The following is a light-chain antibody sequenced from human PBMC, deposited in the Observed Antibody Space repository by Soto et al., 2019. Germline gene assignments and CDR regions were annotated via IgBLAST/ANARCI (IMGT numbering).Light chain of an antibody. CDR2: GNS. CDR1: SSNIGAGYD. Sequence: QSVLTQPPSVSGAPGQRVTISCTGSSSNIGAGYDVHWYQQLPGTAPKLLIYGNSNRPSGVPDRFSGSKSGTSASLAITGIQAEDEADYYCQSYDSSLSGSNWVFGGGTKVTVL. CDR3: QSYDSSLSGSNWV. V-gene: IGLV1-40*01. J-gene: IGLJ3*02.